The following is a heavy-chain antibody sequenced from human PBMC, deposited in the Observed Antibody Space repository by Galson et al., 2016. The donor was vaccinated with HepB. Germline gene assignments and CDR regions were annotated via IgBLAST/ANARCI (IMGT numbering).Heavy chain of an antibody. V-gene: IGHV3-23*01. Sequence: LRPSCAASGFIFNNYAMTWVRQAPGEGLEWVSGISDGGTTIYADSVKGRFTISRDNSKKTLYLQMNSLRVEDTAVYYCAKCSGGSCFSSNYFDSWGQGILVTVSS. CDR2: ISDGGTT. CDR3: AKCSGGSCFSSNYFDS. CDR1: GFIFNNYA. J-gene: IGHJ4*02. D-gene: IGHD2-15*01.